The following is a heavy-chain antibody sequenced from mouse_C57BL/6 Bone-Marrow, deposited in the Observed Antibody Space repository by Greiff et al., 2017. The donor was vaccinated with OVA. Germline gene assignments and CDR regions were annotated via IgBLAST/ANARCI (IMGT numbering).Heavy chain of an antibody. CDR1: GYTFTSYW. D-gene: IGHD2-4*01. Sequence: QVHVKQPGAELVKPGASVKMSCKASGYTFTSYWITWVKQRPGQGLEWIGDIYPGSGSTNYNEKFKSKATLTVDTSSSTAYMQLSSLTSEDSAVYYCAAIYDDYDGYWGQGTTLTVSS. CDR2: IYPGSGST. CDR3: AAIYDDYDGY. V-gene: IGHV1-55*01. J-gene: IGHJ2*01.